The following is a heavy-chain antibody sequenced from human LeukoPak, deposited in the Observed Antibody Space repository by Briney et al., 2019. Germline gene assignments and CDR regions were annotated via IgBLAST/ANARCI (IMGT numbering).Heavy chain of an antibody. CDR3: AKGAYRHYYDSSGYPYYLDY. Sequence: PGGTLRLSCAASGFTFSSYGMSWVRQAPGKGLEWVSAISGSGGSTYYADSVKGRFTISRDNSKNTLYLQMNSLRAEDTAVYYCAKGAYRHYYDSSGYPYYLDYWGQGTLVTVSS. J-gene: IGHJ4*02. CDR2: ISGSGGST. V-gene: IGHV3-23*01. D-gene: IGHD3-22*01. CDR1: GFTFSSYG.